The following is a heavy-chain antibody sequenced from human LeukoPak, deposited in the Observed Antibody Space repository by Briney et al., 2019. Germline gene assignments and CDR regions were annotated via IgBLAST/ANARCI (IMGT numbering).Heavy chain of an antibody. J-gene: IGHJ4*02. V-gene: IGHV1-8*03. D-gene: IGHD1-1*01. CDR3: ARSKKNWNFDY. CDR1: GYTFTSYD. Sequence: ASVKVSCKASGYTFTSYDINWVRQATGQGLEWMGYMNPYSGNTGYAQNFQGRVTLTRNTSISTAYMELSSLRSDDTAVYYCARSKKNWNFDYWGQGTLVTVSS. CDR2: MNPYSGNT.